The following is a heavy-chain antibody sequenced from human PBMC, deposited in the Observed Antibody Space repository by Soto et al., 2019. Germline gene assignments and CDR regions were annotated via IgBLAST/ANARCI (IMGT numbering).Heavy chain of an antibody. V-gene: IGHV3-30*18. D-gene: IGHD3-10*01. CDR2: ISYDGSNK. J-gene: IGHJ4*02. CDR1: GFTFSSYG. CDR3: AKEGGKMVRGVMIYYFDY. Sequence: QVQLVESGGGVVQPGRSLRLSCAASGFTFSSYGMHWVRQAPGKGLEWVAVISYDGSNKYYADSVKGRFTISRDNSKNTLYLQRNNLRAEDTAVYYCAKEGGKMVRGVMIYYFDYWGQGTLVTVSS.